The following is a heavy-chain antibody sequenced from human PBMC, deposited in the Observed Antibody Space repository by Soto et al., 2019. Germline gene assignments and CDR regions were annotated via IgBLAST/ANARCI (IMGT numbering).Heavy chain of an antibody. D-gene: IGHD3-10*01. CDR3: ARGGNYYGSGSYYNEKYYIDY. J-gene: IGHJ4*02. CDR1: GGTFSSYA. CDR2: IIPIFGTA. Sequence: ASVKVSCKASGGTFSSYAISWVRQAPGQGLEWVGGIIPIFGTANYAQKFQGRVTITADESTSTAYMELSSLRSEDTAVYYCARGGNYYGSGSYYNEKYYIDYWGQGTLVSVSS. V-gene: IGHV1-69*13.